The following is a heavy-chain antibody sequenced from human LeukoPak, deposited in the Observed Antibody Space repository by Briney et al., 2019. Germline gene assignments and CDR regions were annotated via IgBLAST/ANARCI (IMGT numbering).Heavy chain of an antibody. J-gene: IGHJ5*02. CDR2: IYYSGST. D-gene: IGHD6-13*01. CDR1: GGSISSSY. Sequence: PSETLSLTCTVSGGSISSSYWSWIRQPPGKGLEWIGYIYYSGSTYYKPSLRSRVTMSVDTSKNQLSLKLSSVTAADTAVYYCARQVTAAAGTNWFDPWGQGTLATVSS. V-gene: IGHV4-59*08. CDR3: ARQVTAAAGTNWFDP.